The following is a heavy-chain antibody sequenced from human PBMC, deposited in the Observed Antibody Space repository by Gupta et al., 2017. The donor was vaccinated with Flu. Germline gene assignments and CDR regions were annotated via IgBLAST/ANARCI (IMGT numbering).Heavy chain of an antibody. J-gene: IGHJ4*02. CDR2: IYSGGST. V-gene: IGHV3-53*01. CDR3: ARGLVERWFGGGFDY. Sequence: RSHYMSWVRQAPGKGLEWASVIYSGGSTYYAESVKGRFTISRDNSKNTLYLQMNSLRVEDTAIYYCARGLVERWFGGGFDYWGQGTLVTVSS. D-gene: IGHD3-10*01. CDR1: RSHY.